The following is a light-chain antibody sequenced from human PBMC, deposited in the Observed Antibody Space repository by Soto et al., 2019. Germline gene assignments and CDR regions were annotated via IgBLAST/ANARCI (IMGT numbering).Light chain of an antibody. CDR2: DTS. CDR3: QQCGSSHS. Sequence: EIVLPQSPGTLSLSPGERATLSCRASPSVSSSYLAWYQQKPGQAPRLLIYDTSSRATGIPDRFSGSGSGTDFTLAISRLEPEDFAVYYCQQCGSSHSCGQATKVDLK. V-gene: IGKV3-20*01. J-gene: IGKJ1*01. CDR1: PSVSSSY.